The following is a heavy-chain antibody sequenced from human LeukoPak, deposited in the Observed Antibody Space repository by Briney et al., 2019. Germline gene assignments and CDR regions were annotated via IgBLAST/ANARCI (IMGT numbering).Heavy chain of an antibody. CDR2: IYYSGST. V-gene: IGHV4-59*08. CDR1: GGSISSYY. D-gene: IGHD2-2*01. CDR3: ARSAGYCSSTSCFRYFDY. Sequence: PSETLSLTCTVSGGSISSYYWSWIRQPPGKGLEWIGYIYYSGSTNYNPSLKSRVTIPVDTSKNQFSLKLSSVTAADTAVYYCARSAGYCSSTSCFRYFDYWGQGTLVTVSS. J-gene: IGHJ4*02.